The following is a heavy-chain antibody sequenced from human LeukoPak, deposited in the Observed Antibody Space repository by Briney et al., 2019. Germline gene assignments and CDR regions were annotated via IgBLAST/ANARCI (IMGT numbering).Heavy chain of an antibody. CDR2: IYHSGST. D-gene: IGHD1-1*01. V-gene: IGHV4-38-2*02. CDR3: ARRAYSTAYWKHFDS. CDR1: GYSISSGYY. Sequence: SETLSLTCTVSGYSISSGYYWGWIRQPPGKGLEWIGSIYHSGSTYYNPSLKSRVTISVDTSKNQFSLKLSSVTAADTAVYFCARRAYSTAYWKHFDSWGQGTLVTVSS. J-gene: IGHJ4*02.